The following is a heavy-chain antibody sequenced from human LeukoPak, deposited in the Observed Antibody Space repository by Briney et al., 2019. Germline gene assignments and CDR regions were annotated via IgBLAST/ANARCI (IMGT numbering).Heavy chain of an antibody. CDR1: GYTFTGYY. V-gene: IGHV1-2*02. Sequence: ASVKVSCKASGYTFTGYYMHWVRQAPGPGLEWMGWINPNSGGTNYAQKFQGRVTMTRDTSISTAYMELSRLRSDDTAVYYCARGTHIVVVPAAMIPFDYWGQGTLVTVSS. CDR3: ARGTHIVVVPAAMIPFDY. CDR2: INPNSGGT. D-gene: IGHD2-2*01. J-gene: IGHJ4*02.